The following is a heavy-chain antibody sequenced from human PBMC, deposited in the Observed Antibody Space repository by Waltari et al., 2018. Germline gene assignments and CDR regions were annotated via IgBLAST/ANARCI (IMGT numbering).Heavy chain of an antibody. D-gene: IGHD3-10*01. V-gene: IGHV4-4*07. CDR2: IYTSGST. J-gene: IGHJ6*02. Sequence: QVQLQESGPGLVKPSETLSLTCTVPGGSISSYYWRWIRQPAGKGPAWIGRIYTSGSTNYNPALKSRVTISVDKSKNQFSLKLSSVTAADTAVYYCARDVSTMVRGPNTGIYYYGMDVWGQGTTVTVSS. CDR3: ARDVSTMVRGPNTGIYYYGMDV. CDR1: GGSISSYY.